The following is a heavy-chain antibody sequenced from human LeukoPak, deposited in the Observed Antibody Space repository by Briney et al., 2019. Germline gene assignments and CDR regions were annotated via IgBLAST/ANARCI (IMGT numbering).Heavy chain of an antibody. V-gene: IGHV3-23*01. CDR3: AKGRVSYYYGMDV. Sequence: GGSLRLSCAASGFTFSSYAMNWVRQAPGKGLEWVSGTSGSGGSTSYADYVKGRFTISRDNSKNTLYLQMNSLRAEDTAVYYCAKGRVSYYYGMDVWGQGTTVTVSS. J-gene: IGHJ6*02. D-gene: IGHD2-8*01. CDR2: TSGSGGST. CDR1: GFTFSSYA.